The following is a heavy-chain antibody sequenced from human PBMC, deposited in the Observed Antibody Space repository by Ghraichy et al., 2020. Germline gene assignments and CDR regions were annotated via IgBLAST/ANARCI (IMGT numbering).Heavy chain of an antibody. V-gene: IGHV4-61*01. CDR2: IYYSGST. J-gene: IGHJ6*02. CDR3: ARDMSSTSCYGCGMDV. CDR1: GGSVSSGTYY. Sequence: SETLSLTCTVSGGSVSSGTYYWNWIRQPPGKGLEWIGYIYYSGSTNYNPSLKSRVTISIDTSKNQFSLKLSSVTAADTAVYYCARDMSSTSCYGCGMDVWGQGTTVTVSS. D-gene: IGHD2-2*01.